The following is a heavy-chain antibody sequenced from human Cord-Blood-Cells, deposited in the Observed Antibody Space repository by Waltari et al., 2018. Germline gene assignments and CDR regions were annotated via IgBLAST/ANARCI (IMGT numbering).Heavy chain of an antibody. J-gene: IGHJ5*02. CDR3: ARVPSSIAARFDP. D-gene: IGHD6-6*01. V-gene: IGHV1-69*12. Sequence: QVQLVQSGAEVKQPGSSVKVSCQASGGTFSRYAISWVRQAPGQGLEWMGGIIPIFGTANYAQKFQGRVTITADESTSTAYMELSSLRSEDTAVYYCARVPSSIAARFDPWGQGTLVTVSS. CDR2: IIPIFGTA. CDR1: GGTFSRYA.